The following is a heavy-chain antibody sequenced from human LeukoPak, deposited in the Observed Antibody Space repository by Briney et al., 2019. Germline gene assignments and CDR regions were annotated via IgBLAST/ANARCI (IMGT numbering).Heavy chain of an antibody. V-gene: IGHV1-18*01. CDR2: ISAYNGNT. D-gene: IGHD4-17*01. Sequence: ASVKVSCKASGYTFTSYGISWVRQAPGQGLEWMGWISAYNGNTNYAQNLQGRVTMTTDTSTSTAYMELRSLRSDDTAVYYCARGLRYGDYLAPLDYWGQGTLVTVSS. J-gene: IGHJ4*02. CDR3: ARGLRYGDYLAPLDY. CDR1: GYTFTSYG.